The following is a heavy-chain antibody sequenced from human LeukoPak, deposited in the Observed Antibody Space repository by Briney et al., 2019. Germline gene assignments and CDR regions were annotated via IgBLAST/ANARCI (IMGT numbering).Heavy chain of an antibody. D-gene: IGHD6-13*01. V-gene: IGHV4-30-2*01. CDR1: GGSISSGGYS. Sequence: SETLSLTCAVSGGSISSGGYSWSWIRQPPGTGLEWIGYIYHSGSTYYNPSLKSRVTISVDRSKNQFSLKLSSVTAADTAVYYCARANSSWYHFQHWGQGTLVTVSS. CDR3: ARANSSWYHFQH. CDR2: IYHSGST. J-gene: IGHJ1*01.